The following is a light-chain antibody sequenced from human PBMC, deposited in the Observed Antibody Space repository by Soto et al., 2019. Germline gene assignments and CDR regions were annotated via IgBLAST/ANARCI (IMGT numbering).Light chain of an antibody. CDR1: QGISSA. CDR3: QQFNSYPLT. CDR2: DAS. Sequence: AIQLTQSPSSLSASVGDRVTITCRASQGISSALAWYQQKQGKAPKLLIYDASSLESGVPSRFSGSGSGTDFTLTIRSQQPEDFATYYCQQFNSYPLTFGGGTKVEIK. V-gene: IGKV1-13*02. J-gene: IGKJ4*01.